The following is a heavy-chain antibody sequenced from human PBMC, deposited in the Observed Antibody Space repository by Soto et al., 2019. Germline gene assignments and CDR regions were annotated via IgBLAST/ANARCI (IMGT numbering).Heavy chain of an antibody. V-gene: IGHV3-23*01. J-gene: IGHJ6*02. CDR2: MSGSGGGT. Sequence: GGSLILSCAASGFSFTNYAMHWVSQASGKGLEWVSSMSGSGGGTYYADSVKGRFTISRDNSKNTLLLQMNSLRAEDTALYYCVGAYCSGTTCYGLYGMDVWGQGTTDTVSS. CDR1: GFSFTNYA. D-gene: IGHD2-2*01. CDR3: VGAYCSGTTCYGLYGMDV.